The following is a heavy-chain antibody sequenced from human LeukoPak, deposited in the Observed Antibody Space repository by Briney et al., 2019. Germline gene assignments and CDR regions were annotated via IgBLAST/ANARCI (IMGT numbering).Heavy chain of an antibody. D-gene: IGHD3-3*01. CDR3: AGLEGGDWFDP. Sequence: GGSLRLSCAASGFTVSSNYMSWVRQAPGKGLEWVSVIYSGGSTNYADSVKGRFTISRDNSKNMLYLQMNSLRAEDTAVYYCAGLEGGDWFDPWGQGTLVTVSS. J-gene: IGHJ5*02. V-gene: IGHV3-53*01. CDR2: IYSGGST. CDR1: GFTVSSNY.